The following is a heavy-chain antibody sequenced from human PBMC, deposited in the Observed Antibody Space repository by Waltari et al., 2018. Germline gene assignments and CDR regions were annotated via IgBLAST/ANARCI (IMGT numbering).Heavy chain of an antibody. CDR1: GFSFSEDA. J-gene: IGHJ6*01. CDR3: VRDRVHFGMDV. CDR2: TTSSGSRV. Sequence: QVQLVESGGGSVKPGGPLRLSCTASGFSFSEDAMSWVRQAPGKWLEWIANTTSSGSRVHYADSVRGRFTISRDNAKNSLLLDMSSLRVEDTAVYFCVRDRVHFGMDVWGQGTTVIVSS. V-gene: IGHV3-11*04.